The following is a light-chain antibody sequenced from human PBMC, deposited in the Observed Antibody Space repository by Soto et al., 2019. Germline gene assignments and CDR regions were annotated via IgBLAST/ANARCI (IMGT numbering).Light chain of an antibody. V-gene: IGKV1-33*01. CDR1: QDITNY. Sequence: DIQMTQSPSSLSASVGDRVTIICQASQDITNYLNWYQQKPGKAPNLLIHDSSNLDTGVPSRFSGSGTGTYFSFTISSLQTEDIATYYCQQYDTLPLTFGQGTRLEIK. J-gene: IGKJ5*01. CDR3: QQYDTLPLT. CDR2: DSS.